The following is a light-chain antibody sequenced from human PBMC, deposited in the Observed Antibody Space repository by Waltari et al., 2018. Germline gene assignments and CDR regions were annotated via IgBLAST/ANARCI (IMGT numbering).Light chain of an antibody. CDR3: SSFAGTNIFVV. CDR2: EVN. Sequence: QSALTLPPPASGSPGQSVPISCTGTSSAAGAYNYGSWYQQHPGKAPKLMIYEVNKRPSGVPDRFSGSKSGNTASLTVSGLQADDEADYYCSSFAGTNIFVVFGGGTKLTVL. J-gene: IGLJ2*01. CDR1: SSAAGAYNY. V-gene: IGLV2-8*01.